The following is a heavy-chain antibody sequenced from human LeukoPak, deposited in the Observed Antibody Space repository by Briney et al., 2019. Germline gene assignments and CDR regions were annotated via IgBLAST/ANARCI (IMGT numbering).Heavy chain of an antibody. CDR2: IYYTGST. Sequence: SETLSLTCTVFGGSMNNFYWTWIRQPPGKGLEWIAYIYYTGSTQYNPSLKNRVTISVDTSKSRFSLRLISVTAADTAVYFCARIVPHGYSDFWGQGIPVTVSS. CDR3: ARIVPHGYSDF. J-gene: IGHJ4*02. V-gene: IGHV4-59*12. D-gene: IGHD1-26*01. CDR1: GGSMNNFY.